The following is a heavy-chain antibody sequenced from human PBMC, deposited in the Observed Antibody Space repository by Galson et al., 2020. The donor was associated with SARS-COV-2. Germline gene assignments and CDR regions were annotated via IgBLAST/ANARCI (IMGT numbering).Heavy chain of an antibody. CDR2: INRDGTQE. CDR3: ARILPSGYYDH. D-gene: IGHD1-1*01. Sequence: GGSLRLSCTASGFTFRGYWMTWVRQPPGRGLEWVAYINRDGTQEDYVDSARGRFTISRDNVESSVYLQMHSLRAADTAVYYCARILPSGYYDHWGQGTLVTVAS. J-gene: IGHJ4*02. V-gene: IGHV3-7*01. CDR1: GFTFRGYW.